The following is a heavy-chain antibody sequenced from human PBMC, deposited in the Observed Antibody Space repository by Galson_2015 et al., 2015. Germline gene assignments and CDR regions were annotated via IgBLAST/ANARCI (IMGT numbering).Heavy chain of an antibody. CDR3: AKGGVIPSAMRGCFDP. V-gene: IGHV3-23*01. CDR2: ISSSGGST. D-gene: IGHD2-2*01. J-gene: IGHJ5*02. Sequence: SLRLSCAASGLTLSSYALSWVHQAPGRGLEWVSSISSSGGSTYYADSVKGRFTISRDNSKNTVYLQMNSLRAEDTAVYYCAKGGVIPSAMRGCFDPWGQGTRVTVSS. CDR1: GLTLSSYA.